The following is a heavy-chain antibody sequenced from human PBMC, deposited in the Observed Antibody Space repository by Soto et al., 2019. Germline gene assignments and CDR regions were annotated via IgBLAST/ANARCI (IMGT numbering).Heavy chain of an antibody. Sequence: ASVKVSCKASGYTFTSYAMHWVRQAPGQRLEWMGWINAGNGNTKYSQKFQGRVTITRDTSASTAYMELSSLRSEDTAVYYCAREKLLWFGVNWFDPWGQGTLVTVSS. J-gene: IGHJ5*02. D-gene: IGHD3-10*01. CDR3: AREKLLWFGVNWFDP. CDR2: INAGNGNT. CDR1: GYTFTSYA. V-gene: IGHV1-3*01.